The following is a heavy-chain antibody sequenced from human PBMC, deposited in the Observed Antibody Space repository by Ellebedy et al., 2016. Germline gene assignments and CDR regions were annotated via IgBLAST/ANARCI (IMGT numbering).Heavy chain of an antibody. CDR3: VRSYDYNGYYSY. Sequence: SETLSLTCTVSGDSISSYYWSWIRQPPGKGLEWIGYFYNSGSSKYNPSLESRVTISGDTSKNLFSLNLSSVTSADTAVYYCVRSYDYNGYYSYWGQGILVTVSS. CDR2: FYNSGSS. J-gene: IGHJ4*02. D-gene: IGHD3-16*01. V-gene: IGHV4-59*08. CDR1: GDSISSYY.